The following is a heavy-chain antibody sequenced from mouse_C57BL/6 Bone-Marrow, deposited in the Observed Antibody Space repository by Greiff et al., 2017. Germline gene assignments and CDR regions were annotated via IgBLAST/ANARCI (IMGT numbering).Heavy chain of an antibody. Sequence: EVQGVESGGGLVQPGGSMKLSCAASGFTFSDAWMDWVRQSPEKGLEWVAEIRNKANNHATYYAESVKGRFTISSDYSKRCVYLQMSSLRAEDTGIYYCTRRRDYEAMDYWGQGTSVTVSS. CDR1: GFTFSDAW. J-gene: IGHJ4*01. V-gene: IGHV6-6*01. CDR2: IRNKANNHAT. CDR3: TRRRDYEAMDY.